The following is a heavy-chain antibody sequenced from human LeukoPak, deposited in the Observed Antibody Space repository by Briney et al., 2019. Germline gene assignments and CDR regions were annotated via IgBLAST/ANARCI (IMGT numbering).Heavy chain of an antibody. Sequence: PSETLSLTCSVSGDSISRSNYFWGWIRQPPGKGLEWIGSIYYRRREDYNPSLKSRVTISVDTSKNQFSLKLSSVTAADTAVYYCARLGGILTGYLYYYYGMDVWGQGTTVTVSS. CDR2: IYYRRRE. CDR1: GDSISRSNYF. J-gene: IGHJ6*02. CDR3: ARLGGILTGYLYYYYGMDV. V-gene: IGHV4-39*07. D-gene: IGHD3-9*01.